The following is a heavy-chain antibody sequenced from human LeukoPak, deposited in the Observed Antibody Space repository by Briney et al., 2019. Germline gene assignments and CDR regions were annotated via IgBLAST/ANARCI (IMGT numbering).Heavy chain of an antibody. D-gene: IGHD4-11*01. V-gene: IGHV3-23*01. CDR2: ISGSGGST. CDR1: GFTFSSYA. J-gene: IGHJ5*02. Sequence: GGSLRLSCAASGFTFSSYAMSWVRQAPGKGLEWVSAISGSGGSTYYADSVKGRFTISRDNSKNTLYLQMNSLRAEDTAVYYCAKAIPPLQIRIAENFDPWGQGTLVTVSS. CDR3: AKAIPPLQIRIAENFDP.